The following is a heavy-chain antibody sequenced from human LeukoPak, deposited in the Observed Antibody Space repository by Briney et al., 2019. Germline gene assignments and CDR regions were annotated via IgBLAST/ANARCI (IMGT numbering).Heavy chain of an antibody. CDR3: AKGGHDFNPFYW. J-gene: IGHJ4*02. CDR2: IKGGGGDP. CDR1: GFTFSTYA. D-gene: IGHD2-21*02. Sequence: GGSLRLSCAASGFTFSTYAMGWVRQAPGKGLEWVSSIKGGGGDPFYADSVKGRFTISRDNSKSTLFLQLNSLRADDTAVYYCAKGGHDFNPFYWWGQGPLVTVSS. V-gene: IGHV3-23*01.